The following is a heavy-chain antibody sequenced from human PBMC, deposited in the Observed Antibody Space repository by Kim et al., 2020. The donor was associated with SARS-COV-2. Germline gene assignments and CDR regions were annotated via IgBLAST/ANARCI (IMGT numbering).Heavy chain of an antibody. D-gene: IGHD3-22*01. CDR2: IYSDGSGT. V-gene: IGHV3-74*01. Sequence: GGSLRLSCAASGFTFSSYWMHWVRQAPGKGLVWVSRIYSDGSGTSYADSVKGRFTISRDNAKNTLYLQMNSLRAEDTALYYCARRVVDSSGRYYFDYWGQGTLDTVS. CDR3: ARRVVDSSGRYYFDY. J-gene: IGHJ4*02. CDR1: GFTFSSYW.